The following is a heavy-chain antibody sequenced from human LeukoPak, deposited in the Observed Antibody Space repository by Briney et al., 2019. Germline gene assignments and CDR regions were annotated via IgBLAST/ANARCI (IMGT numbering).Heavy chain of an antibody. Sequence: GGSLRLSCAASGFTFSNYAMSWVRQAPGKGLEWVSAISGSGGSTYYADSVKGRFTISRDNSKNALYLQMNSLRAEDTAVYYCAKHTATGMGYFDYWGQGTLVTVSS. D-gene: IGHD6-13*01. J-gene: IGHJ4*02. CDR3: AKHTATGMGYFDY. CDR1: GFTFSNYA. CDR2: ISGSGGST. V-gene: IGHV3-23*01.